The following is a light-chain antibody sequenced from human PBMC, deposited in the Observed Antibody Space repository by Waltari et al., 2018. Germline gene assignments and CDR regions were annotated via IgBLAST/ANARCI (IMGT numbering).Light chain of an antibody. CDR1: QNIGSF. J-gene: IGKJ5*01. CDR3: QQTYTTSIT. V-gene: IGKV1-39*01. CDR2: GAS. Sequence: DIQMTQSPSSLSASIGDRVTITCRASQNIGSFLNWYQQKPGKAPKFRIYGASYLQSGVPPRFSGSGSGTDFTCTINSLQPEDFAIYYCQQTYTTSITFGQGTRLEIK.